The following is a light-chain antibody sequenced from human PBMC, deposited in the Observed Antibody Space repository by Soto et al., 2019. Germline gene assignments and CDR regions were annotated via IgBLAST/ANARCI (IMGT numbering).Light chain of an antibody. J-gene: IGKJ5*01. CDR1: QSISSW. CDR3: QQYDNLPLI. V-gene: IGKV1-5*01. CDR2: DAS. Sequence: DIPITQSPATLSASVGDRVTITCRASQSISSWLAWYQQKPGKAPKLLIYDASSLESGVPSRFSGSGSGTDFTLTISSLQPEDFATYYCQQYDNLPLIFGQGTRLEIK.